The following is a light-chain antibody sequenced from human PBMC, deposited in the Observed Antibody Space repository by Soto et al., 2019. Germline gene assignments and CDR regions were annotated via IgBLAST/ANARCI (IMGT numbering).Light chain of an antibody. Sequence: DIQMTQSPSTLSASIGDRVTITCRASQSISKWLAWHQQKPGKAPKLLIYDASSLESGVPSRFSGSGSGTEFTLTIRSLQPDDFATYYCQQYSSYSVWTFGEGTKVDIK. CDR2: DAS. CDR1: QSISKW. V-gene: IGKV1-5*01. CDR3: QQYSSYSVWT. J-gene: IGKJ1*01.